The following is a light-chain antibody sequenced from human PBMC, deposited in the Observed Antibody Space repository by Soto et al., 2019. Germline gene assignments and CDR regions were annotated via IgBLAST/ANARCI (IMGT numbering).Light chain of an antibody. Sequence: DIQMTQSPSSLSASVGDRVTITCRASQSISYYLNWYQQKPGRAPRLLIYTTSSLQSGVPSKFSGSASGTVFTLTISSLQPEDFATYYCQQSYTTPWTFGQGTKVEIK. J-gene: IGKJ1*01. CDR3: QQSYTTPWT. V-gene: IGKV1-39*01. CDR1: QSISYY. CDR2: TTS.